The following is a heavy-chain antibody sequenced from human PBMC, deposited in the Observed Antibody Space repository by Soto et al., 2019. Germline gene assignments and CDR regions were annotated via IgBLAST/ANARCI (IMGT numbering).Heavy chain of an antibody. J-gene: IGHJ4*02. Sequence: QVQLVESGGGVVQPGRSLRLSCAASGFTFSSYGMHWVRQAPGKGLEWVAVIWYDGSNKYYADSVKGRFTISRDNSKNTLYLQMNSLRAEDTAVYYCARELAVAGKDYWGQGTLVTVSS. CDR3: ARELAVAGKDY. D-gene: IGHD6-19*01. CDR2: IWYDGSNK. V-gene: IGHV3-33*01. CDR1: GFTFSSYG.